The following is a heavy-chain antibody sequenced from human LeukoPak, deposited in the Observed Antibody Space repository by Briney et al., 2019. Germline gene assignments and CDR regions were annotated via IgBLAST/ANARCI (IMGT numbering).Heavy chain of an antibody. CDR3: ARAITMVRGVIDY. CDR2: ISSNGGST. V-gene: IGHV3-64*01. CDR1: GFTFSNYA. Sequence: TGGSLRLSCAASGFTFSNYAMHWVRQAPGKGLEYVSAISSNGGSTYYANSVKDRFTISRDNSKNTLYLRMGSLRAEDMAVYYCARAITMVRGVIDYWGQGTLVTVSS. J-gene: IGHJ4*02. D-gene: IGHD3-10*01.